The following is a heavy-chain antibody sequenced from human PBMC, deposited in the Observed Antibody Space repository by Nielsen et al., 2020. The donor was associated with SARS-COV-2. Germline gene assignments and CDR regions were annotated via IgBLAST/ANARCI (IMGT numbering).Heavy chain of an antibody. D-gene: IGHD6-19*01. CDR1: GFTFSSYG. CDR3: AKAGGSSGWTYDY. J-gene: IGHJ4*02. CDR2: ISYDGSNK. V-gene: IGHV3-30*18. Sequence: GESLKISCAASGFTFSSYGMHWVRQAPGKGLKWVAVISYDGSNKYYADSVKGRFTISRDNSKNTLYLQMNSLRAEDTAVYYCAKAGGSSGWTYDYWGQGTLVTVSS.